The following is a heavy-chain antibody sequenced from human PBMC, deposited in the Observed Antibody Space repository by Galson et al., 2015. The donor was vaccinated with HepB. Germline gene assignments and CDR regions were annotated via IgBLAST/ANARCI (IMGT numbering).Heavy chain of an antibody. CDR1: GGTFSSYA. V-gene: IGHV1-69*13. J-gene: IGHJ3*02. CDR3: ARDHYYDSSGPRGAFDI. D-gene: IGHD3-22*01. Sequence: SVKVSCKASGGTFSSYAISWVRQAPGQGLEWMGGIIPIFGTANYAQKFQGRVTITADESTSTAYMELSSLRSEDTAVYYCARDHYYDSSGPRGAFDIWGQGTMVTVSS. CDR2: IIPIFGTA.